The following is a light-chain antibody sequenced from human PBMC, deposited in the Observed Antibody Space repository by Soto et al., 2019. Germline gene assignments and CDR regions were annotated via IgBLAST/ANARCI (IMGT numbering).Light chain of an antibody. CDR3: QQYGNSLPYT. J-gene: IGKJ2*01. CDR2: DAS. V-gene: IGKV3-20*01. Sequence: EIVLTQSPGTLSLSPGERPTLSCRASQIISNSSLAGYQQRPGQAPRLLLSDASSRATGIPDRFSGSGSGTDFTLTISRLEPEDFAVYYWQQYGNSLPYTFGQGTKVEIK. CDR1: QIISNSS.